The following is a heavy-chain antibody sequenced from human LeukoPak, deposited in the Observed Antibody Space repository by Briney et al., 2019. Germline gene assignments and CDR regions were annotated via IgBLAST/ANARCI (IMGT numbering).Heavy chain of an antibody. J-gene: IGHJ4*02. CDR3: ARDYGGSSPFDY. Sequence: PGGSLRLSCAASGFTFSSYWMSWVRRAPGKGLEWAANIKQDGSEKYYVDSVKGRFTISRDNAKNSLYLQMNSLRAEDTAVYYCARDYGGSSPFDYWGQGTLVTVSS. D-gene: IGHD4-23*01. V-gene: IGHV3-7*01. CDR2: IKQDGSEK. CDR1: GFTFSSYW.